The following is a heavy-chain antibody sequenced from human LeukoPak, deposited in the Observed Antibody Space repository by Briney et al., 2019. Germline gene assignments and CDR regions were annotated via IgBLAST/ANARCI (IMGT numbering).Heavy chain of an antibody. D-gene: IGHD5-24*01. CDR3: AKDVGATRLLTAQDGYNSY. V-gene: IGHV3-23*01. J-gene: IGHJ4*02. CDR2: ISGDGVNT. CDR1: GFTFSSCA. Sequence: GGSLRLSCAASGFTFSSCAMSWVRQAPGKRLEWVSAISGDGVNTYYADSVKGRFTISRDNSKNTLYLQMNSLRADDTAVYYCAKDVGATRLLTAQDGYNSYWGQGTLVTVSS.